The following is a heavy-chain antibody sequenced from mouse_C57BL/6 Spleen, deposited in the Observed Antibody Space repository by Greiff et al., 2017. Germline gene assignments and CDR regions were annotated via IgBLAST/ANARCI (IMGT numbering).Heavy chain of an antibody. J-gene: IGHJ1*03. CDR3: ARHSNYYGSSSWYFDV. CDR2: IWSDGST. V-gene: IGHV2-6-1*01. D-gene: IGHD1-1*01. Sequence: VKVVESGPGLVAPSQSLSITCTVSGFSLTSYGVHWVRQPPGKGLEWLVVIWSDGSTTYNSALKSRLSISKDNSKSQVFLKMNSLQTDDTAMYYCARHSNYYGSSSWYFDVWGTGTTVTVSS. CDR1: GFSLTSYG.